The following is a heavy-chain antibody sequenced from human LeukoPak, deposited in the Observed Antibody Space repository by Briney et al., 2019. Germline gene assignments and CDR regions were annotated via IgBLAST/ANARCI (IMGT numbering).Heavy chain of an antibody. CDR2: ISSNGGST. CDR1: GFTFSSYA. Sequence: PGGSLRLSCSASGFTFSSYAMHWVRQAPGKGLEYVSAISSNGGSTYYADSVKGRFTISRDNSKNTLYLQMSSLRAEDTAVYYCVKGSSGWYEGYFDYWGQGTLVTVSS. J-gene: IGHJ4*02. V-gene: IGHV3-64D*09. D-gene: IGHD6-19*01. CDR3: VKGSSGWYEGYFDY.